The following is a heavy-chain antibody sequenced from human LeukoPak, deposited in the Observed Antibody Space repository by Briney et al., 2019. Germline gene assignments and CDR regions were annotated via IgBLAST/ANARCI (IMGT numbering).Heavy chain of an antibody. Sequence: GESLKISCKGSGYRFTSYWIGWVRQMPGKGLEWMGIIYPGDSDTGYSPSFQGQVTISADKSISTAYLQWSSLKASDTAMYYCARRDRIAAGPFDYWGQGTLVTVSS. CDR2: IYPGDSDT. CDR3: ARRDRIAAGPFDY. D-gene: IGHD6-13*01. V-gene: IGHV5-51*01. J-gene: IGHJ4*02. CDR1: GYRFTSYW.